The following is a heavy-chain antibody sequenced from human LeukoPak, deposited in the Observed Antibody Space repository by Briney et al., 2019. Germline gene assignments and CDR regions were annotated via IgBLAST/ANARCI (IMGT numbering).Heavy chain of an antibody. J-gene: IGHJ6*03. CDR2: IYYSGTT. V-gene: IGHV4-39*01. Sequence: PSETLSLTCSVSGGSLCISNDYGGWIRQPPGRGVEWIGTIYYSGTTYYNPSRERRVTIFEDTSKNQISLMLNSVPAADTAVYYCARQVLDYYYHYIAVWGEGTTVTVSS. D-gene: IGHD3-3*01. CDR1: GGSLCISNDY. CDR3: ARQVLDYYYHYIAV.